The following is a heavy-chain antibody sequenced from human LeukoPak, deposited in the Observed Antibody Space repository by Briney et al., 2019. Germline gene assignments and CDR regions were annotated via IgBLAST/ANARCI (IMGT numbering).Heavy chain of an antibody. CDR2: IDYSGST. Sequence: SETLSLTCTVSGGSINSGDYYWSWIRQPPGKGLEWIGYIDYSGSTYYNPSLKSRVTISIDTSKNQFSLKLSSVTAADTAVYYCARDNSYCTTTSCYAYNWLDPWGQGTLVTVSS. CDR1: GGSINSGDYY. CDR3: ARDNSYCTTTSCYAYNWLDP. J-gene: IGHJ5*02. V-gene: IGHV4-30-4*01. D-gene: IGHD2-2*01.